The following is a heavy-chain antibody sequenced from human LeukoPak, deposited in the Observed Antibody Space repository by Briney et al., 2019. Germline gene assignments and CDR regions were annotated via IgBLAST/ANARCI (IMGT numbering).Heavy chain of an antibody. CDR1: GSTFTIYA. J-gene: IGHJ4*02. CDR2: INAGNGNT. D-gene: IGHD5-18*01. Sequence: ASVKVCCSCSGSTFTIYAMHWERHAPGQGLEWMGWINAGNGNTKYSQKFQGRVTITRDTSASTAYMELSSLRSEDTAVYYCARVGIQLWLRVNYWGQGTLVTVSS. CDR3: ARVGIQLWLRVNY. V-gene: IGHV1-3*01.